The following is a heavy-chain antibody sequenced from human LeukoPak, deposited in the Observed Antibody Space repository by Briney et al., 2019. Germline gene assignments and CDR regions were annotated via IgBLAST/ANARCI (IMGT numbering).Heavy chain of an antibody. D-gene: IGHD2-2*01. CDR1: GFTFSSYW. CDR2: INSDGSST. J-gene: IGHJ6*03. Sequence: RGSLTLSCAASGFTFSSYWMHWVRQAPGKGLVWVSRINSDGSSTSYADSVKGRFTISRDNSKNTLYLQMNSLRAEDTAVYYCAREASRCSSTSCYSHYYYYYMDVWGKGTTVTVSS. CDR3: AREASRCSSTSCYSHYYYYYMDV. V-gene: IGHV3-74*01.